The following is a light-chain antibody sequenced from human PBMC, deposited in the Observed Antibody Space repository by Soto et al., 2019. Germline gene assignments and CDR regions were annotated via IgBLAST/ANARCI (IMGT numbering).Light chain of an antibody. J-gene: IGLJ1*01. Sequence: QSALTQPASVSGSPGQSITISCTGTSSDIGGYDYVSWYQQHPGKAPKLMIYEVSNRPSGISNRFSGYKSGNTASLTISWLPAEDEADYYCSSYTTTNTYVLGTGTK. CDR2: EVS. CDR1: SSDIGGYDY. V-gene: IGLV2-14*01. CDR3: SSYTTTNTYV.